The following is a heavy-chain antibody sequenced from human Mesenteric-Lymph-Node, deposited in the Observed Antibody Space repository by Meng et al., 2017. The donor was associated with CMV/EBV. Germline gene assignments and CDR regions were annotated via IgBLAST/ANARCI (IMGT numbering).Heavy chain of an antibody. J-gene: IGHJ3*02. Sequence: GGSLRLSCAASGFTFSSYDMHWVRQATGKGLEWVSAIGTAGDTYYPGSVKGRFTISRENAKNSLYLQMNSLRAGGTAVYYCARVSDCSSTSCYHEDAFDIWGQGTMVTVSS. V-gene: IGHV3-13*01. CDR2: IGTAGDT. CDR3: ARVSDCSSTSCYHEDAFDI. D-gene: IGHD2-2*01. CDR1: GFTFSSYD.